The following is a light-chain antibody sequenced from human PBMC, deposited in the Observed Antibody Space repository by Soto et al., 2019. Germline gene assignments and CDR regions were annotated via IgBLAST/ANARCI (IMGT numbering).Light chain of an antibody. Sequence: QTVVTQPPSASGTPGQRVTISCSGSSSNIGSNTVSWYQQVPGTAPKLLIYSNNQRPSGVPDRFSGSKSGTSASLATSGLQFEDEADYYCAAWDDSLNALVFGTGTKLTVL. V-gene: IGLV1-44*01. CDR3: AAWDDSLNALV. J-gene: IGLJ1*01. CDR1: SSNIGSNT. CDR2: SNN.